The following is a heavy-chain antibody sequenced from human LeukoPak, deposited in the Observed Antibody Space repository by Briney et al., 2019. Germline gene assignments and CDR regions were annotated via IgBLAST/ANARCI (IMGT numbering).Heavy chain of an antibody. CDR1: GYTFTSYG. CDR3: AKEGTASKPSDLDY. J-gene: IGHJ4*02. CDR2: IRYDGSNK. Sequence: SCKASGYTFTSYGMHWVRQAPGKGLEWVTFIRYDGSNKYYADSVKGRFTISRDNSKNTLYLQMNSLRPEDTAVYYCAKEGTASKPSDLDYWGQGTLVTVSS. V-gene: IGHV3-30*02. D-gene: IGHD1/OR15-1a*01.